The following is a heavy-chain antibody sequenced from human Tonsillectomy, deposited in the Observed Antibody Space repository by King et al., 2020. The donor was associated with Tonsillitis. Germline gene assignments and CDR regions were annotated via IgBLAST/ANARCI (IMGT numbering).Heavy chain of an antibody. CDR1: GFTFSSFG. CDR2: ISYDGNNK. Sequence: QLVQSGGGVVQPGRSLRLSCAASGFTFSSFGMHWVRQAPGKGLEWVAVISYDGNNKHYADSVKGRFTIARDNSKNTLYLQLNSLRAEDTAVYYCAKGVYYGSGSYYKTLFDYWGQGTLVTVSS. CDR3: AKGVYYGSGSYYKTLFDY. J-gene: IGHJ4*02. D-gene: IGHD3-10*01. V-gene: IGHV3-30*18.